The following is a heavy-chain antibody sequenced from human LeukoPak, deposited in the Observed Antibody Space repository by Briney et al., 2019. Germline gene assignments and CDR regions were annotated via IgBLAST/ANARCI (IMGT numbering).Heavy chain of an antibody. CDR3: AKHYGDYVGFFDY. Sequence: GESLKISCKGSGYSFTNYWISWVRQMSGKGLEWMGTIDPSDSYTNYRPSFQGHVTISADKSISTAYLQWSSLKASDTAMYYCAKHYGDYVGFFDYWGQGTLITVSS. CDR1: GYSFTNYW. J-gene: IGHJ4*02. CDR2: IDPSDSYT. V-gene: IGHV5-10-1*01. D-gene: IGHD4-17*01.